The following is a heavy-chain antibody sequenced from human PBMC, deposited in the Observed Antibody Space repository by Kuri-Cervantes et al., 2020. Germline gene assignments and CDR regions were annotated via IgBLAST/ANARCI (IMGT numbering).Heavy chain of an antibody. V-gene: IGHV3-72*01. D-gene: IGHD6-13*01. J-gene: IGHJ6*04. Sequence: LSLTCAASGFIFSDHYMDWVRQAPGKGLEWVGRTRNKAYSYTTKYAASVKGRSTISRDVSKNSLHLQMNSLTTEDTAVYYCVTGLSTWGEVWGEGTTVTVSS. CDR3: VTGLSTWGEV. CDR2: TRNKAYSYTT. CDR1: GFIFSDHY.